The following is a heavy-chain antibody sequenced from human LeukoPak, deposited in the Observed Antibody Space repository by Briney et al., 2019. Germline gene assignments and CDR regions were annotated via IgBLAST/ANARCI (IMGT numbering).Heavy chain of an antibody. V-gene: IGHV5-51*01. J-gene: IGHJ6*02. CDR3: ARMRSEYSSSSYYYGMDV. CDR1: GYSFNTYW. Sequence: GESLKISCKGSGYSFNTYWIAWVRQMPGKGLEVMGIVYPGDSDTRYSPSFQGQVTISVDKSISTAYLQWSSLKASDTAIYYCARMRSEYSSSSYYYGMDVWGQGTTVTVSS. CDR2: VYPGDSDT. D-gene: IGHD6-6*01.